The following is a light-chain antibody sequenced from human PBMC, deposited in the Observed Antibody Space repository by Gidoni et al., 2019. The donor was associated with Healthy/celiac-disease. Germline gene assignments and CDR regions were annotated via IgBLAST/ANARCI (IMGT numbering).Light chain of an antibody. CDR1: QSISSY. CDR2: AAS. J-gene: IGKJ5*01. V-gene: IGKV1-39*01. Sequence: DIQMTQSPSSLSASVGDRVTITCRASQSISSYLNWYQQKRGKAPKLLIYAASSLESGVPSRFSGSGSGTDFTLTISSLQPEDFATYYCQQSYSTVTFGQGTRLEIK. CDR3: QQSYSTVT.